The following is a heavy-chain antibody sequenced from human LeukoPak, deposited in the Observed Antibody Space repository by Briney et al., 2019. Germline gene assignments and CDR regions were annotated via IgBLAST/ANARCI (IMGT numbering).Heavy chain of an antibody. CDR3: ACSLGDYVRN. D-gene: IGHD4-17*01. J-gene: IGHJ4*02. Sequence: KPSETLSLTCSVSGGSISSYYGSWIRQPPGKGREWIGYIYYSGSTNYNPSLKSPVTISVDTSKNQFSMKLSSVTAADTAVYYCACSLGDYVRNWGQGTLVTVSS. V-gene: IGHV4-59*08. CDR1: GGSISSYY. CDR2: IYYSGST.